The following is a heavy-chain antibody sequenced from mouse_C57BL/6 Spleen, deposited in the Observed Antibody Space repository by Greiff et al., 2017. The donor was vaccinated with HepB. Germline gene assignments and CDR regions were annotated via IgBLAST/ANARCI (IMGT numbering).Heavy chain of an antibody. CDR2: IHPNSGST. J-gene: IGHJ2*01. CDR1: GYTFTSYW. V-gene: IGHV1-64*01. Sequence: QVQLQQPGAELVKPGASVKLSCKASGYTFTSYWMHWVKQRPGQGLEWIGMIHPNSGSTNYNEKFKSKATLTVDKSSSTAYMQLSSLTSEDSAVYYCALTTVVATPDDWGQGTTLTVSS. D-gene: IGHD1-1*01. CDR3: ALTTVVATPDD.